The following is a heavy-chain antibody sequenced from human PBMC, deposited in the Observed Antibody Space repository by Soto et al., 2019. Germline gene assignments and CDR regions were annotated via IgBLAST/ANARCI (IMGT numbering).Heavy chain of an antibody. Sequence: EVQLVESGGGLVKPGGSLRLSCAASGFTFSNAWMNWVRQAPGKGLEWVGRIKSKTDGGTTDYAAPVKGRFTISRDDSKNTLYLQMNSLKTEDTAVYYCTTASNITIFGVVILAYWYFDLWGRGTLVTVSS. CDR1: GFTFSNAW. CDR2: IKSKTDGGTT. D-gene: IGHD3-3*01. J-gene: IGHJ2*01. CDR3: TTASNITIFGVVILAYWYFDL. V-gene: IGHV3-15*07.